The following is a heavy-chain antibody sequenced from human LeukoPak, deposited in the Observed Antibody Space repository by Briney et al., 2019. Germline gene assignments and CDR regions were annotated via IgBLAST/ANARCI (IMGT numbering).Heavy chain of an antibody. J-gene: IGHJ4*02. CDR1: GYTLTAYY. CDR2: VSPNSGDT. D-gene: IGHD7-27*01. V-gene: IGHV1-2*02. Sequence: SVKVSCKASGYTLTAYYMHWVRQAPGQGLEWMGWVSPNSGDTNYAQNFQGRVTMTTDTSISTAYMELSSLRSDDTAVYYCARDRWGRGDFDYSGQGTLVTVSS. CDR3: ARDRWGRGDFDY.